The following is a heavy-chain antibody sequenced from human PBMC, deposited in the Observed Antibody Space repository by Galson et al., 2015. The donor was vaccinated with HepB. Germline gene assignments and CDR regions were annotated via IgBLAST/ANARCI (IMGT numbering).Heavy chain of an antibody. D-gene: IGHD2-15*01. J-gene: IGHJ4*02. CDR1: GFTFSTYA. V-gene: IGHV3-23*01. CDR3: AGPSSRLYFDF. Sequence: SLRLSCAASGFTFSTYAMTWVRQAPGKGLEWVSTVTGSGDRTYYADSVKGRFSISRDNSKNMLYLQMNSLRAEDTAIYYCAGPSSRLYFDFWGQGTLVTVSS. CDR2: VTGSGDRT.